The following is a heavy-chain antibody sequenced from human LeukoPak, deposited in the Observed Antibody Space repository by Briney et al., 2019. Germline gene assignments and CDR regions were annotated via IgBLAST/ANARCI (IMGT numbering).Heavy chain of an antibody. J-gene: IGHJ4*02. V-gene: IGHV4-34*01. CDR3: ASRGYGYPGVVDY. Sequence: KPSETLSLTCAVYGGSFSGYYWSWIRQPPGKGLEWIGEINHSGGTNYNPSLKSRVTISVDTSKNQFSLKLSSVTAADTVVYYCASRGYGYPGVVDYWGQGTLVTVSS. D-gene: IGHD5-18*01. CDR1: GGSFSGYY. CDR2: INHSGGT.